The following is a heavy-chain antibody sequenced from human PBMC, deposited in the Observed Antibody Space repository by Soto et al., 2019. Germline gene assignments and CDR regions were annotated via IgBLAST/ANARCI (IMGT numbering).Heavy chain of an antibody. CDR2: ISAYNGNT. Sequence: VASVKVSCKASGYTFTSYGISWVRQAPGQGLEWMGWISAYNGNTNYAQKLQGRVTMTTDTSTSTAYMELRSLRSDDTAVYYWSITTAYYYYGMDVWGQGTTVTVSS. D-gene: IGHD3-22*01. CDR3: SITTAYYYYGMDV. CDR1: GYTFTSYG. V-gene: IGHV1-18*01. J-gene: IGHJ6*02.